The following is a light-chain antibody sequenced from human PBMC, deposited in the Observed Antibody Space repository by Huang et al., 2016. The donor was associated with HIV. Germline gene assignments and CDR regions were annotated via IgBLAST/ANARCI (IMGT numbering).Light chain of an antibody. CDR2: GAS. Sequence: DIQMTQSPSSLSASVGDRIIITCRTSQTITKYLNWYQQMPGKAPQLLIYGASILQGGVSSRCSGSGSGTDFTLPITGLQPEDAATYYCQQSYRVPRTFGQGTLVEI. V-gene: IGKV1-39*01. CDR1: QTITKY. CDR3: QQSYRVPRT. J-gene: IGKJ2*01.